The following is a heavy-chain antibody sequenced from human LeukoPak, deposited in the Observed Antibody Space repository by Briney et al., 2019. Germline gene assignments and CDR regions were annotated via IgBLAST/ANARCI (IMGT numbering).Heavy chain of an antibody. J-gene: IGHJ6*03. V-gene: IGHV3-23*01. D-gene: IGHD2-8*02. Sequence: GGPLRLSCAASGFIFSSYAMSWVRQAPGEGVEWVSGTSGSGDSTYYADSVRGRFTISRDNPKNALYLQMNSLRAEDTAVYYCAKDVGTVHFYYMDVWGKGTTVTVSS. CDR2: TSGSGDST. CDR3: AKDVGTVHFYYMDV. CDR1: GFIFSSYA.